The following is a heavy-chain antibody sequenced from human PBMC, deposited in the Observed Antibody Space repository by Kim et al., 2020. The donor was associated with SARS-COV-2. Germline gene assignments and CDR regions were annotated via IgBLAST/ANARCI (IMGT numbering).Heavy chain of an antibody. Sequence: GGSLRRSCATSGFTFSSYPMSWVRQAPGKGLEWVSVISDRGDSTSYADSVRGRFTISRDNSKNTLNLQMNSLRAEDTAVYYCAFRVAVAGTIDYWGQGTL. D-gene: IGHD6-19*01. CDR1: GFTFSSYP. CDR2: ISDRGDST. V-gene: IGHV3-23*01. CDR3: AFRVAVAGTIDY. J-gene: IGHJ4*02.